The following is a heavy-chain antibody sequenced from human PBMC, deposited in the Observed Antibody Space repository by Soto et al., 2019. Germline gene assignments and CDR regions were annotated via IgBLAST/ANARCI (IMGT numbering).Heavy chain of an antibody. D-gene: IGHD3-10*01. Sequence: LXLSCAASRFTFSNAWMSWVRQAPWKGLEWVGRIKSKTDGGTTDYAAPVKGRLTISRDDSKNTLYLQMNRLKTEDTAVYYCTTYYYGSGSYYIPAFAPFDPWGQGTLVTVSS. CDR2: IKSKTDGGTT. CDR1: RFTFSNAW. J-gene: IGHJ5*02. V-gene: IGHV3-15*01. CDR3: TTYYYGSGSYYIPAFAPFDP.